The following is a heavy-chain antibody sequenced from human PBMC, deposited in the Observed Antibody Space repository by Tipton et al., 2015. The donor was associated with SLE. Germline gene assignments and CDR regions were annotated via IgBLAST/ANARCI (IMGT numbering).Heavy chain of an antibody. V-gene: IGHV1-58*02. J-gene: IGHJ3*02. CDR2: IVVGSGNT. D-gene: IGHD3-9*01. CDR1: GFTFTSSA. Sequence: QSGAEVKKPGTSVKVSCKASGFTFTSSAMQWVRQARGQRLEWIGWIVVGSGNTNYAQKFQERVTITRDMSTSTAYMELSSLRSEDTAVYYCAAVGYDILTGYRDAFDIWGQGTMVTVSS. CDR3: AAVGYDILTGYRDAFDI.